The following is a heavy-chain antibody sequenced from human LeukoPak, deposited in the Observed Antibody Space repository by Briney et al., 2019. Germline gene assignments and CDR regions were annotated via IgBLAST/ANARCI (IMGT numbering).Heavy chain of an antibody. CDR2: ISSSGSTI. CDR1: GFTFSSYE. D-gene: IGHD5-12*01. V-gene: IGHV3-48*03. Sequence: PGGSLRLSCAASGFTFSSYEMNWVRQAPGKGLEWVSYISSSGSTIYYAGSVQGRFTISRDDAKESVYLQLNSLRAEDTAVYYFARGLGWITPGAPYFDLWGHGTLVTVSS. J-gene: IGHJ4*01. CDR3: ARGLGWITPGAPYFDL.